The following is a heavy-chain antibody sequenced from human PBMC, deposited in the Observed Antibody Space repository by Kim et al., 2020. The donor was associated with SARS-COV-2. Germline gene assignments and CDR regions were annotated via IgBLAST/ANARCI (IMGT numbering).Heavy chain of an antibody. J-gene: IGHJ6*02. V-gene: IGHV4-61*01. Sequence: SETLSLTCTVSGGSVSSGSYYWSWIRQPPGKGLEWIGYIYYSGSTNYNPSLKSRVTISVDTSKNQFSLKLSSVTAADTAVYYCAVGVKDSSWDPLDYYYYGMDVWGQGTTVTVSS. CDR1: GGSVSSGSYY. CDR3: AVGVKDSSWDPLDYYYYGMDV. CDR2: IYYSGST. D-gene: IGHD6-13*01.